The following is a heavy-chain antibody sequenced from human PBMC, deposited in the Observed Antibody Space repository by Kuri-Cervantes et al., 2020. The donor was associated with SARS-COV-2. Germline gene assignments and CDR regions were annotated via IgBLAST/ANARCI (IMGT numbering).Heavy chain of an antibody. Sequence: GESLKISCAASGFTFSKSNMAWIRQAPGKGLELISFVSSVGSNIYQADSVKGRFSISRDNAKDSVYLQMNSLRDEDTAVYYCARDKDWGFDYWGQGTPVTVSS. CDR1: GFTFSKSN. CDR2: VSSVGSNI. CDR3: ARDKDWGFDY. J-gene: IGHJ4*02. D-gene: IGHD7-27*01. V-gene: IGHV3-11*04.